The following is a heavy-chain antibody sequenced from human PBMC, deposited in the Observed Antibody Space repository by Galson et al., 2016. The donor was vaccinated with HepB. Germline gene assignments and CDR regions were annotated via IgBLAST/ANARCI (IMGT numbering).Heavy chain of an antibody. J-gene: IGHJ3*01. CDR3: AKDPPVTADPNDAFDV. D-gene: IGHD4-17*01. V-gene: IGHV3-23*01. Sequence: SLRLSCAASGFTFSKFAISWVRQAPGKGLEWVSGISATGSRIYSEDSVKGRFTISRDNSNNTLYLQMHSLRTEDTAVCYCAKDPPVTADPNDAFDVWGQGTKVTVSS. CDR1: GFTFSKFA. CDR2: ISATGSRI.